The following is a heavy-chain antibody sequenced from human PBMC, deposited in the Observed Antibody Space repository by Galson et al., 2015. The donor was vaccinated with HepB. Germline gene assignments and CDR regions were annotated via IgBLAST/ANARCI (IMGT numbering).Heavy chain of an antibody. CDR3: ARGYCSSTSCYTEDYYYYYMDV. CDR1: GYTFTSYG. Sequence: SVKVSCKASGYTFTSYGISWARQAPGQGLEWMGWISAYNGNTNYAQKLQGRVTMTTDTSTSTAYMELRSLRSDDTAVYYCARGYCSSTSCYTEDYYYYYMDVWGKGTTVTVSS. J-gene: IGHJ6*03. V-gene: IGHV1-18*01. D-gene: IGHD2-2*02. CDR2: ISAYNGNT.